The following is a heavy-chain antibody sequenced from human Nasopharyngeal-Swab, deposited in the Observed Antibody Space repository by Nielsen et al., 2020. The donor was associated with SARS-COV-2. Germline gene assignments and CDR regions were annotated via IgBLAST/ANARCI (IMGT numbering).Heavy chain of an antibody. CDR2: IRSKAYGGTT. CDR3: TRGLGSTPIRFDP. CDR1: GFTFGDYA. Sequence: GESLKISCTASGFTFGDYAMSWFRQAPGKGLEWVGFIRSKAYGGTTEYAASVKGRFTISRDDSKSIAYLQMNSLKTEDTAVYYCTRGLGSTPIRFDPRGQGTLVTVSS. D-gene: IGHD2-15*01. J-gene: IGHJ5*02. V-gene: IGHV3-49*03.